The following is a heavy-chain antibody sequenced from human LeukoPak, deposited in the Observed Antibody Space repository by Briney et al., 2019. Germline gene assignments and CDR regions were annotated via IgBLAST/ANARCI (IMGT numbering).Heavy chain of an antibody. D-gene: IGHD6-19*01. CDR2: ISSSSSYI. CDR3: AREVIAVAGTIRRAFDY. CDR1: GFTFSSYS. V-gene: IGHV3-21*01. Sequence: GGSLRLSCAASGFTFSSYSMNWVRQAPGKGLEWVSAISSSSSYIYYADSVKGRFTISRDNAKNSLYLQMNSLRAEDTAVYYCAREVIAVAGTIRRAFDYWGQGTLVTVSS. J-gene: IGHJ4*02.